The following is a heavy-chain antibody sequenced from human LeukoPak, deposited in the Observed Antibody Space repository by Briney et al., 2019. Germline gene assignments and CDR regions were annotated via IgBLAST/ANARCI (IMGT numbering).Heavy chain of an antibody. Sequence: GGSLRLSCAASGFTFSSSAMSWVRQAPGKGLEWVSAISNNGGYTYYADSVQGRFTISRDNSKSTLCLQMNSLRAEDTAVYYCAKQLGYCSDGSCYFPYWGQGTLVIVSS. D-gene: IGHD2-15*01. V-gene: IGHV3-23*01. J-gene: IGHJ4*02. CDR1: GFTFSSSA. CDR2: ISNNGGYT. CDR3: AKQLGYCSDGSCYFPY.